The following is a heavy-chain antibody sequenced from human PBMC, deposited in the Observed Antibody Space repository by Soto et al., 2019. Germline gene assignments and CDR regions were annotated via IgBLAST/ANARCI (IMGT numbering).Heavy chain of an antibody. D-gene: IGHD1-26*01. J-gene: IGHJ4*02. CDR1: GLSSNHYY. Sequence: SETLSLTCTFSGLSSNHYYWTLIRQPPGKGLEWMGYIYYSGTTTNYNPSLKSRVTLSVDTSKNQFSLKLSSVTAADTAVYYCARLGGSYAVPHFDYWGQGTLVTVSS. CDR3: ARLGGSYAVPHFDY. CDR2: IYYSGTT. V-gene: IGHV4-59*08.